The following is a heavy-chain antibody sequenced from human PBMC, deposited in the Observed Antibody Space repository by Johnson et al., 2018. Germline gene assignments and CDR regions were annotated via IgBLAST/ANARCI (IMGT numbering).Heavy chain of an antibody. J-gene: IGHJ3*02. CDR3: AKDKVGYYYDSSRRNAFDI. D-gene: IGHD3-22*01. CDR2: ISWNSGSI. CDR1: GFTFDDYA. V-gene: IGHV3-9*01. Sequence: EVQLVETGGGLVQPGRSLRLSCAASGFTFDDYAMHWVRQAPGTGLEWVSGISWNSGSIGYADSVQGRVTIPRDNAKNSLYLQMNSLRAEDTALYYCAKDKVGYYYDSSRRNAFDIWGQGTMVTVSS.